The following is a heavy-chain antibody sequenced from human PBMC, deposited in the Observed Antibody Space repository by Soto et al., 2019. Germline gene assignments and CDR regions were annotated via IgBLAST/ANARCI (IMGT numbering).Heavy chain of an antibody. J-gene: IGHJ4*02. V-gene: IGHV3-23*01. CDR3: AKDRCTNGVCSFDY. CDR1: GFTFSSFA. CDR2: ISGSGGST. D-gene: IGHD2-8*01. Sequence: GGSLRLSCAASGFTFSSFAMSWVRQAPGKGLEWVSAISGSGGSTYYADSVKGRFTISRDNSKNTQYLQMNSLRAEDTAVYYCAKDRCTNGVCSFDYWGQGTLVTVSS.